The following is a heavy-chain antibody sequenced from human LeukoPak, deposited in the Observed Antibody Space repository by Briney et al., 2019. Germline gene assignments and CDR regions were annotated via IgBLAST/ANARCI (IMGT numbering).Heavy chain of an antibody. CDR2: ISYGGSNK. CDR3: ARASLEIVVGRPIDY. J-gene: IGHJ4*02. Sequence: AGKLTFSAAASAFTCNSYAMHWVRHAPGKELKGVIIISYGGSNKEYADYVKGRFTISRDNSNNTLYLQMNSLRAEDTAVYYSARASLEIVVGRPIDYCGEGTLVSVSS. V-gene: IGHV3-30-3*01. D-gene: IGHD3-22*01. CDR1: AFTCNSYA.